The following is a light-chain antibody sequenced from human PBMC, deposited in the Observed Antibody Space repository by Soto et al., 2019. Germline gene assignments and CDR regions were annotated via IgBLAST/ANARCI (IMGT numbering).Light chain of an antibody. CDR3: QQYNNYST. Sequence: EIVLTQSPATLSLSPGERATLSCRASQSVSSNLAWYQQKPGQAPRLLIYGASTRATGIPARFSGSGSGTEFTLTISSLQPDDFATYYCQQYNNYSTFGQGTKVDIK. CDR1: QSVSSN. V-gene: IGKV3-15*01. J-gene: IGKJ1*01. CDR2: GAS.